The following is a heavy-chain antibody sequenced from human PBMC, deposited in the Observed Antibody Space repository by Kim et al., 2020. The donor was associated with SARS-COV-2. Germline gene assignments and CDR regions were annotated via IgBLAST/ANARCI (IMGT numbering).Heavy chain of an antibody. CDR2: ISYDGSNK. CDR1: GFTFSSYG. V-gene: IGHV3-30*18. J-gene: IGHJ4*02. Sequence: GGSLRLSCAASGFTFSSYGMHWVRQAPGKGLEWVAVISYDGSNKYYADSVKGRFTISRDNSKNTLYLYMNSLRAEDTAVYYCAQGSPSYYYDSSGYVLWGRRTLISVSS. D-gene: IGHD3-22*01. CDR3: AQGSPSYYYDSSGYVL.